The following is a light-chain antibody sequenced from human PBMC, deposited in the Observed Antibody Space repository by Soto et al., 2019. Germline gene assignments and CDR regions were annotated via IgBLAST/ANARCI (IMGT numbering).Light chain of an antibody. CDR2: GAS. J-gene: IGKJ1*01. CDR3: QQYNNWPPWT. Sequence: EIVMTQSPATLSVSPGERATLSCRASQSVSSNLAWYQQKPGQAPRLLIYGASTRSTGIPARFSGSGSGTKNTHSIISLQSEDFAVYYCQQYNNWPPWTFGQGTKVEIK. CDR1: QSVSSN. V-gene: IGKV3-15*01.